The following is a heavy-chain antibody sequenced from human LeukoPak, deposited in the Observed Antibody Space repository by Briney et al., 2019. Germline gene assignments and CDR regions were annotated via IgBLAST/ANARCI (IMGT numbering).Heavy chain of an antibody. D-gene: IGHD3-22*01. CDR1: GYSISSGYY. Sequence: SETLSLTCAVSGYSISSGYYWGWIRQPPGKGLQWIGSFYHSGSTYYNPSLRSRVTISVDTSKNQFSLELSSVTAADTAVYYCARQRYYDSSGFYPPATRVYYYYYYMDVCGKGTTVTVSS. V-gene: IGHV4-38-2*01. CDR3: ARQRYYDSSGFYPPATRVYYYYYYMDV. CDR2: FYHSGST. J-gene: IGHJ6*03.